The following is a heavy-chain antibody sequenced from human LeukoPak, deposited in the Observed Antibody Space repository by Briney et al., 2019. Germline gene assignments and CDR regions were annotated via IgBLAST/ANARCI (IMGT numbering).Heavy chain of an antibody. J-gene: IGHJ3*02. CDR1: GFTFSSYA. V-gene: IGHV3-23*01. CDR3: AKVDSSGYYTGRNAFDI. D-gene: IGHD3-22*01. Sequence: GGSLRLSCAASGFTFSSYAMSWVRQAPGKGLEWVSAISGSGGSTYYADSVKGRFTISRENSKNTLYLQMNSLRAEDTAVYYCAKVDSSGYYTGRNAFDIWGQGTMVTVSS. CDR2: ISGSGGST.